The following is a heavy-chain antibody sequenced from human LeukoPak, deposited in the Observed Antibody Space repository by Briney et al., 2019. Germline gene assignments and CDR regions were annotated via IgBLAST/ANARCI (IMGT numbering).Heavy chain of an antibody. J-gene: IGHJ4*02. V-gene: IGHV1-69*05. D-gene: IGHD3-22*01. CDR3: ARDGPRYYYDSSGYYHVH. CDR2: IIPIFGTA. Sequence: ASVKVSCKASGGTFSSYAISWVRQAPGQGLEWMGRIIPIFGTANYAQKFQGRVTIATDESTSTAYMELSSLRSEDTAVYYCARDGPRYYYDSSGYYHVHWGQGTLVTVSS. CDR1: GGTFSSYA.